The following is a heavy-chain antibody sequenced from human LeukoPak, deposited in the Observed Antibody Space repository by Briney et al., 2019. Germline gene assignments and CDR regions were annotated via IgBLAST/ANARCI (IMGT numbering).Heavy chain of an antibody. CDR1: GFTFSGYS. D-gene: IGHD2-21*02. J-gene: IGHJ4*02. CDR3: ARGCGGDCYVLNC. V-gene: IGHV3-48*01. Sequence: GGSLRLSCAASGFTFSGYSLNWVRQAPGKGLEWVSYISSSSSTIYYADSVKGRFTISRDNSKNMLYLQMDSLRAEDTAVYYCARGCGGDCYVLNCWGQGTLVTVSS. CDR2: ISSSSSTI.